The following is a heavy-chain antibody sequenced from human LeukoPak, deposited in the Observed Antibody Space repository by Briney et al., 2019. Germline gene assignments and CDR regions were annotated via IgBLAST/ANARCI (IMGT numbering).Heavy chain of an antibody. CDR1: GFTFSSYA. D-gene: IGHD3-22*01. J-gene: IGHJ3*02. Sequence: WGSLSLSCAASGFTFSSYAMPWVRQAPGKGLEWVAVISYDGSNKYYADSVKGRFTISRDNSKNTLYLQMNSLRAEDTAVYYCARVGDSSGYPNDAFDIWGQGTMVTVSS. V-gene: IGHV3-30*04. CDR3: ARVGDSSGYPNDAFDI. CDR2: ISYDGSNK.